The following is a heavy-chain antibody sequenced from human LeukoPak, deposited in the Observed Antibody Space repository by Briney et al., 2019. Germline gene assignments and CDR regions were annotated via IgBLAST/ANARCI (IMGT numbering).Heavy chain of an antibody. J-gene: IGHJ3*02. CDR2: IYYSGST. Sequence: PSETLSLTCTVSGGSISSYHWSWIRQPPGKGLEWIGYIYYSGSTNYNPSLKSRVTISVDTSNNQFSLKLSSVTAADTAVYYCASGTLRYFDWLPGVNGAFDIWGQGTMVTVSS. V-gene: IGHV4-59*01. CDR3: ASGTLRYFDWLPGVNGAFDI. CDR1: GGSISSYH. D-gene: IGHD3-9*01.